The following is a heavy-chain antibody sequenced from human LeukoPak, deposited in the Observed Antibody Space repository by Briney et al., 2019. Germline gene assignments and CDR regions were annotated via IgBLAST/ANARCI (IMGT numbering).Heavy chain of an antibody. D-gene: IGHD6-19*01. J-gene: IGHJ4*02. V-gene: IGHV4-4*02. CDR3: ARSYSSGGVFDY. Sequence: SETLSLTCAVSGGSISSSNWWSWVRQPPGKGLEWIGEIYHSGNTNYNPSLKCRVTISVDKSNNQFSLKLSSVTAADTAVYFCARSYSSGGVFDYWGQGTLVTVSS. CDR1: GGSISSSNW. CDR2: IYHSGNT.